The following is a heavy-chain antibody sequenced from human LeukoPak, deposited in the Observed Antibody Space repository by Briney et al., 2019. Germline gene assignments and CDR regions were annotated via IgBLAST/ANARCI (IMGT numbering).Heavy chain of an antibody. J-gene: IGHJ4*02. CDR3: AKVRNCYGDCYYFDY. Sequence: GGSLRLSCAASGFTFSSYWMSWVRQVPGKGLEWVSGIRGSGDSTYYVDSVKGRFTISRDNSKNTLYLQMNSLRAEDTAVYYCAKVRNCYGDCYYFDYWGQGTLVTVSS. D-gene: IGHD2-2*01. V-gene: IGHV3-23*01. CDR1: GFTFSSYW. CDR2: IRGSGDST.